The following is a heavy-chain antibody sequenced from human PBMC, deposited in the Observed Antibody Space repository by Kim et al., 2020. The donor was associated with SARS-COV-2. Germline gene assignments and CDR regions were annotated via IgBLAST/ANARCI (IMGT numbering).Heavy chain of an antibody. CDR1: GFTLSDHY. Sequence: GGSLRLSCAASGFTLSDHYMDWFPQAPGKGREWVGRIRAKASSDITLYAASVEGRSPISRDDSKNLMFLEMNRLKSEDTAVYYCARGKFSLGETWGQGTLVTVSS. J-gene: IGHJ4*02. CDR3: ARGKFSLGET. CDR2: IRAKASSDIT. V-gene: IGHV3-72*01. D-gene: IGHD3-16*01.